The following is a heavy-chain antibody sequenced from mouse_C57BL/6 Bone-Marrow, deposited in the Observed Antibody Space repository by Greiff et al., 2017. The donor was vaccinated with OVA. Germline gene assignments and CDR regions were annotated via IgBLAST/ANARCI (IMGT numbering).Heavy chain of an antibody. J-gene: IGHJ4*01. Sequence: VQLQQSGPGLVQPSQCLSITCTVSGFSLTSYGVHWVRQSPGKGLEWLGVIWSGGSTDYNAAFISRLSISKDNTESQVFFKMNSLQADDTAIDYCAGYGKCAMDYWGQGTSVTVSS. V-gene: IGHV2-2*01. D-gene: IGHD2-10*02. CDR2: IWSGGST. CDR3: AGYGKCAMDY. CDR1: GFSLTSYG.